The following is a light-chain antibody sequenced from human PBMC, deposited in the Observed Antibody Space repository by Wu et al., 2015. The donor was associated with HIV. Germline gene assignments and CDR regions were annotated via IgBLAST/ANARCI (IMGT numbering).Light chain of an antibody. CDR2: KAS. CDR1: ESIIRW. V-gene: IGKV1-5*03. Sequence: QMTQSPSTLSASVGDRVTITCRASESIIRWLAWYQQKPGKAPKLLIYKASNLESGVPSRFSGSGSGTDFTFTISSLQPEDVGTYYCQKYDSAPLTFGGGTKVEIK. CDR3: QKYDSAPLT. J-gene: IGKJ4*01.